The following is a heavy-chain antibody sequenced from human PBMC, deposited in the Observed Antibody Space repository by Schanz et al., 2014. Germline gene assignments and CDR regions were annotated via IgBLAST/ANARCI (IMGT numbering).Heavy chain of an antibody. V-gene: IGHV1-2*06. D-gene: IGHD5-18*01. CDR3: TRGGYSYALSAFDI. J-gene: IGHJ3*02. CDR2: INPNSGGT. Sequence: QVQLVQSGAEVKKPGASVKISCKASGYTFTDYYMYWVRQAPGQGLEWMGRINPNSGGTNYAQKLQGRVTMTTDTSTSTAYMELRSLRSDDTALYYCTRGGYSYALSAFDIWGQGTMVTVSS. CDR1: GYTFTDYY.